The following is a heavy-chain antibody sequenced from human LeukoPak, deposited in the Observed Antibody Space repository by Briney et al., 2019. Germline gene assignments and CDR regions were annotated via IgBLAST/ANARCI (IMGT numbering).Heavy chain of an antibody. CDR2: ISSSSSYI. J-gene: IGHJ6*03. V-gene: IGHV3-21*01. CDR1: GFTFSSYW. Sequence: PGGSLRLSCAASGFTFSSYWMSWVRQAPGKGLEWVSSISSSSSYIYYADSVKGRFAISRDNAKNSLYLQMNSLRAEDTAVYYCARGYYGSGNGHMDVWGKGTTVTVSS. D-gene: IGHD3-10*01. CDR3: ARGYYGSGNGHMDV.